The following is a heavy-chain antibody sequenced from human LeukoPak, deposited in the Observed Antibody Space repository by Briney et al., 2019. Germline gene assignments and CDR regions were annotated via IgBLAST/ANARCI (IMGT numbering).Heavy chain of an antibody. CDR2: ISYDGRNT. V-gene: IGHV3-30*03. J-gene: IGHJ6*03. D-gene: IGHD1-26*01. Sequence: SGGSLRLSCAASGFTFSTHGMHWVRQAPGKGLEWLAVISYDGRNTYYADSVKGRLTISRDNSKNTLFLQMNSLRGEDTAVYYCTRDRRGTALNYMDVWGKGTTVTVSS. CDR1: GFTFSTHG. CDR3: TRDRRGTALNYMDV.